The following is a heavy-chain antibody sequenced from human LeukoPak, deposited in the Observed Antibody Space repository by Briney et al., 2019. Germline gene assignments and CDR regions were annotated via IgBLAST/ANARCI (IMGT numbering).Heavy chain of an antibody. J-gene: IGHJ6*02. Sequence: SETLSLTCTVSGGSISSSNYYWGWVRQPPGKGLEWIGNIYYSGSIFYNPSLRSRVSISLDKSKNQLSLKVNSVTAADTAVYYCARDRGGLTYGKDIWGQGTTVTVSS. D-gene: IGHD2-15*01. CDR2: IYYSGSI. CDR3: ARDRGGLTYGKDI. CDR1: GGSISSSNYY. V-gene: IGHV4-39*07.